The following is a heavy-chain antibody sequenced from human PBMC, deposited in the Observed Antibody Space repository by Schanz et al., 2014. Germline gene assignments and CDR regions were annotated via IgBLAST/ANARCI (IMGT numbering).Heavy chain of an antibody. CDR1: GFSFSDHA. D-gene: IGHD3-9*01. CDR3: VREGSTTPVAGLRSFDWLGRFDY. CDR2: VRKKEFSDDTE. Sequence: EVELVESGGGLVQPGGSLRLSCAASGFSFSDHAMDWVRQAAGKGLEWVGRVRKKEFSDDTEEYAASVRGRFTISRDDSKNVVNLQMNGLKTEDTAMYYCVREGSTTPVAGLRSFDWLGRFDYWGQGGLVTGSS. J-gene: IGHJ4*02. V-gene: IGHV3-72*01.